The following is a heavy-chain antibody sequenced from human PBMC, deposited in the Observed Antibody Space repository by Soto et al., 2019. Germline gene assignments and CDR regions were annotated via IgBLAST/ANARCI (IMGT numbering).Heavy chain of an antibody. Sequence: SETLSLTCPVSGVSVSSGIYYWSWIRQPPGKGLEWIGYIYYSGSTNYNPSLKIRVTISVDTSKNQFSLNLSSVTAADTAVYYCARAYCSGGTCFYDYWGQGTLVTVSS. J-gene: IGHJ4*02. CDR3: ARAYCSGGTCFYDY. V-gene: IGHV4-61*01. CDR1: GVSVSSGIYY. D-gene: IGHD2-15*01. CDR2: IYYSGST.